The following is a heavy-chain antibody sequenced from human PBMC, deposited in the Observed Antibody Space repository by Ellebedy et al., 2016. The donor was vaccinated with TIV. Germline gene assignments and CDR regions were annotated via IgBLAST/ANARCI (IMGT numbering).Heavy chain of an antibody. CDR3: AKFVGGNGSGWSDGY. CDR2: ISGSGGST. J-gene: IGHJ4*02. Sequence: PGGSLRLSCAASGFTFSSYAMSWVRQAPGKGLEWVSAISGSGGSTYYADSVKGRFTISRDNSKNTLYLQMNSLRAEDTAVYYCAKFVGGNGSGWSDGYWGQGTLVTVSS. V-gene: IGHV3-23*01. CDR1: GFTFSSYA. D-gene: IGHD6-19*01.